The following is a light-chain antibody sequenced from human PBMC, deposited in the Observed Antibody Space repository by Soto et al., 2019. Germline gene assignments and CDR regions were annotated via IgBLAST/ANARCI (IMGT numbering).Light chain of an antibody. Sequence: DIQLTQSPSFLSASVGDRFTITCRASQAISSYLAWFQQSPGKAPKVLIYAASTLQSGVPSRFSGSASGTEFTLTISSLQPEDFATYFCHQLNSYPWTFGQGTKVEI. V-gene: IGKV1-9*01. CDR2: AAS. CDR1: QAISSY. CDR3: HQLNSYPWT. J-gene: IGKJ1*01.